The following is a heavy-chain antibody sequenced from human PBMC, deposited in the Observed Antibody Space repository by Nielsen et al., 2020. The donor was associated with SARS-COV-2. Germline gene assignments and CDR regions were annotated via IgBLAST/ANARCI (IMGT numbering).Heavy chain of an antibody. Sequence: GESLKISCAASGFTFSSYAMHWVRQAPGKGLEWVAVISYDGSNKYYADSVKGRFTISRDNSKNTLYLQMNSLRAEDTAVYYCAREDYGDYVYWGQGTLVTVSS. D-gene: IGHD4-17*01. CDR3: AREDYGDYVY. V-gene: IGHV3-30*04. CDR1: GFTFSSYA. J-gene: IGHJ4*02. CDR2: ISYDGSNK.